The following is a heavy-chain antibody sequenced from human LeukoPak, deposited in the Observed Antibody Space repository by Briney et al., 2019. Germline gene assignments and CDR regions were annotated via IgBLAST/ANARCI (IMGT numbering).Heavy chain of an antibody. CDR3: AREMGEAVTTGSGYYYYYGMDV. D-gene: IGHD4-17*01. V-gene: IGHV4-59*01. CDR1: GGSISSYY. CDR2: IYHSGST. Sequence: SETLSLTCTVSGGSISSYYWSWIRQPPGKGLEWIGYIYHSGSTNYNPSLKSRVTISVDTSKNQFSLKLSSVTAADTAVYYCAREMGEAVTTGSGYYYYYGMDVWGQGTTVTVSS. J-gene: IGHJ6*02.